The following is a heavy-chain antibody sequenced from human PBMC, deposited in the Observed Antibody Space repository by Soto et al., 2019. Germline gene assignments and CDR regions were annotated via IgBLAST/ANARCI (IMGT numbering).Heavy chain of an antibody. D-gene: IGHD3-9*01. Sequence: SVKVSCKASGGTFSSYTISWVRQAPGQGLEWLGRIIPILGIANYAQMFQRRVTITADKSTSTAYMEMSSLRSEDTAVYYCARDESVLTGYYPSNMDVCGKGNPITVTS. CDR3: ARDESVLTGYYPSNMDV. J-gene: IGHJ6*04. V-gene: IGHV1-69*04. CDR1: GGTFSSYT. CDR2: IIPILGIA.